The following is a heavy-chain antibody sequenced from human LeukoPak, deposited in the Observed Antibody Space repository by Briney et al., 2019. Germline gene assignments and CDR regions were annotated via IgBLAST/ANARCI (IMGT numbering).Heavy chain of an antibody. Sequence: SETLSLTCAVYGGSFSGYYWSWIRQPPGKGLEWIGEINHSGSTNYNPSLKSRVTISVDMSKNQFSLKLSSVTAADTAVYYCARRPYCSSTSCYARNWFDPWGQGTLVTVSS. D-gene: IGHD2-2*01. CDR3: ARRPYCSSTSCYARNWFDP. J-gene: IGHJ5*02. V-gene: IGHV4-34*01. CDR1: GGSFSGYY. CDR2: INHSGST.